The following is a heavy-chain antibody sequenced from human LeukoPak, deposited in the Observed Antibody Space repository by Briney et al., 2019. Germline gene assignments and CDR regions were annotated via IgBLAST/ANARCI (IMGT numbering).Heavy chain of an antibody. D-gene: IGHD6-19*01. CDR2: ISDGGSRT. Sequence: GSLRLSCAASGFVFSSQDMGWVRQAPGKGLEWVSAISDGGSRTYYADSVKGRFTISRDNSKNTLHLQMNSLRAEDTAVYYCAKDARRSSGWYFFDHWGQGTLVTVSS. V-gene: IGHV3-23*01. J-gene: IGHJ4*02. CDR1: GFVFSSQD. CDR3: AKDARRSSGWYFFDH.